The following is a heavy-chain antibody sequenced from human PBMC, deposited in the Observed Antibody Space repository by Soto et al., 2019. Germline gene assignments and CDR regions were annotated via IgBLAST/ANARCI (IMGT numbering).Heavy chain of an antibody. CDR3: AKGISSD. J-gene: IGHJ4*02. Sequence: EVQLLQSGGGLVQPGGALRLSCVGSGLTFSSYAMHWVRQAPGKGLEWVSGISATGDTKDYIDSVKGRFTVFRDNSKNTFSLQMNSLPAAETAVYYCAKGISSDGGQGTMVTVSS. D-gene: IGHD6-19*01. CDR1: GLTFSSYA. CDR2: ISATGDTK. V-gene: IGHV3-23*01.